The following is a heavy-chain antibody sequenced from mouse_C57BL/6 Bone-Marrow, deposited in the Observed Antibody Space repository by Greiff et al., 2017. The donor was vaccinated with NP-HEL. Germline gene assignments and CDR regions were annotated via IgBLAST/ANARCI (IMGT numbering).Heavy chain of an antibody. CDR3: TRDDYDGEAFAY. CDR2: ISSGGDYI. J-gene: IGHJ3*01. Sequence: EVQVVESGEGLVKPGGSLKLSCAASGFTFSSYAMSWVRQTPEKRLEWVAYISSGGDYIYYADTVKGRFTISRDNARNTLYLQMSSLKSEDTAMYYCTRDDYDGEAFAYWGQGTLVTVSA. D-gene: IGHD2-4*01. CDR1: GFTFSSYA. V-gene: IGHV5-9-1*02.